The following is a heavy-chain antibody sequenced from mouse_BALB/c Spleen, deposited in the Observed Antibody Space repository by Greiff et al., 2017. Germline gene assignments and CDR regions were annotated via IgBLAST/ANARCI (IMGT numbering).Heavy chain of an antibody. Sequence: EVQRVESGGDLVKPGGSLKLSCAASGFTFSSYGMSWVRQTPDKRLEWVATISSGGSYTYYPDSVKGRFTISRDNAKNTLYLQMSSLKSEDTAMYYCARHGRFEESYYAMDYWGQGTSVTVSS. V-gene: IGHV5-6*01. CDR1: GFTFSSYG. CDR3: ARHGRFEESYYAMDY. J-gene: IGHJ4*01. CDR2: ISSGGSYT. D-gene: IGHD4-1*01.